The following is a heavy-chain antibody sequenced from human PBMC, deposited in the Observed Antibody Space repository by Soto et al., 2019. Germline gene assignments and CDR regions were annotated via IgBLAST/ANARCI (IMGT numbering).Heavy chain of an antibody. Sequence: QVQLVESGGGVVQPGKSLRLSCAASGFIFSDYGIHWVRQAPGKGLEWVALIWYDGSKKYYADSVKGRFTVSRDNINSTLYLEMNSLRVEDSAVYYCAREGAVAGSQDFWGQGTQVTVSS. J-gene: IGHJ4*02. CDR1: GFIFSDYG. D-gene: IGHD6-19*01. CDR2: IWYDGSKK. CDR3: AREGAVAGSQDF. V-gene: IGHV3-33*01.